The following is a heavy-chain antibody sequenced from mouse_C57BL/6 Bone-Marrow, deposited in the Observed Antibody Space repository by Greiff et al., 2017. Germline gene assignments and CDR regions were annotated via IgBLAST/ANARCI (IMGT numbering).Heavy chain of an antibody. D-gene: IGHD1-1*01. CDR3: AGTVVAHWYFDV. Sequence: VQLQQPGAELVRPGTSVKLSCKASGYTFTSYWMHWVKQRPGQGLEWIGVIDPSDSYTNYNQKFKGKATLTVDTSSSTAYMQLRSLTSEDSAVYFCAGTVVAHWYFDVWGTGTTVTVSS. V-gene: IGHV1-59*01. J-gene: IGHJ1*03. CDR1: GYTFTSYW. CDR2: IDPSDSYT.